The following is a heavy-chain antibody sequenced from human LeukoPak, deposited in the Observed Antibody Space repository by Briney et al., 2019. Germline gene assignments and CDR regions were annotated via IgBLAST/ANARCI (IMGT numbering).Heavy chain of an antibody. Sequence: PGGSLRLSCAASGFTVSSNYMSWVRQAPGKGLEWVSVIYSGGSTYYADSVKGRFTISRDNSKNTLYLQMNSLRAEDTAVYYCARGYSNYYFDYWGQGTLVTVSS. D-gene: IGHD4-11*01. CDR2: IYSGGST. V-gene: IGHV3-53*01. CDR1: GFTVSSNY. J-gene: IGHJ4*02. CDR3: ARGYSNYYFDY.